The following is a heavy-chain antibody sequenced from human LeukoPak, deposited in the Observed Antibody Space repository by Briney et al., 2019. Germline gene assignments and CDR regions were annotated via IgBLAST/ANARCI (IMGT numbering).Heavy chain of an antibody. D-gene: IGHD3-3*01. Sequence: SETLSLTCTVSGGSISSGSYYWSWIRQPAGKGLEWIGRIYTSGSTNYNPSLKSRVTISVDTSKNQFSLKLSSVTAADTAVYYCARVSRVARDFDAFDIWGQGTMVTVSS. CDR2: IYTSGST. V-gene: IGHV4-61*02. J-gene: IGHJ3*02. CDR3: ARVSRVARDFDAFDI. CDR1: GGSISSGSYY.